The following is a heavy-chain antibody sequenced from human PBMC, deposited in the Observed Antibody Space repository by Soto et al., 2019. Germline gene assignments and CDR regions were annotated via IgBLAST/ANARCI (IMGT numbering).Heavy chain of an antibody. Sequence: SETLSLTCTVSGGSINTFCWSCVRQPSWKGLEWIVRIFSSGSNSFNPSLESRVAMSVDTSKNHFSLHLRSVTAADTAVYYCAREGAYSAYNFAHGLQSWSFDFCGQGPLVTVS. D-gene: IGHD5-12*01. CDR3: AREGAYSAYNFAHGLQSWSFDF. CDR1: GGSINTFC. V-gene: IGHV4-4*07. J-gene: IGHJ4*02. CDR2: IFSSGSN.